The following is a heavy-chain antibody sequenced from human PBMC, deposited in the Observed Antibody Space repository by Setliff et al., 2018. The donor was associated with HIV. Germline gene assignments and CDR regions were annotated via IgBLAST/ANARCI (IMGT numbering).Heavy chain of an antibody. V-gene: IGHV1-69*13. Sequence: SVKVSCKASGDIPRHYGFNWVRQAPGQGLEWVGSVIPVFGEPHYAQRFQGRVTITADRSSNTAYMEIMSQRSDDTATYYCGRGVLYGLSEYWGPGSLVTVSS. CDR1: GDIPRHYG. CDR3: GRGVLYGLSEY. J-gene: IGHJ4*02. D-gene: IGHD3-10*01. CDR2: VIPVFGEP.